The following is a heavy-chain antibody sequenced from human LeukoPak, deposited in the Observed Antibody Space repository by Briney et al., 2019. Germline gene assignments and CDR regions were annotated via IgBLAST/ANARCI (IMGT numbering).Heavy chain of an antibody. CDR1: GFTVSNNY. D-gene: IGHD1-26*01. Sequence: PGGSLRLSCAVSGFTVSNNYMNWVRQAPGKGLEWVSIIYSGGRTYNADSAKGRFTISRDIFKNTVYLQMNSLRAEDTAVYYCAREGATTAFDYWGQGTLVTVSS. V-gene: IGHV3-53*01. CDR3: AREGATTAFDY. J-gene: IGHJ4*02. CDR2: IYSGGRT.